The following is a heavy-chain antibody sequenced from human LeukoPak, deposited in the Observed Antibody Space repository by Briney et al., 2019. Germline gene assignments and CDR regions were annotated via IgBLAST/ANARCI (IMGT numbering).Heavy chain of an antibody. CDR1: GGSISSSSYY. Sequence: SETLSLTCTVSGGSISSSSYYWGWIRQPPGKGLEWIGSIYYSGSTYYNPSLKSRVTISVDTSKNQFSLKLSSVTAADTAVYYCARESSTSWGWFDPWGQGTLVTVSS. J-gene: IGHJ5*02. CDR3: ARESSTSWGWFDP. D-gene: IGHD2-2*01. V-gene: IGHV4-39*07. CDR2: IYYSGST.